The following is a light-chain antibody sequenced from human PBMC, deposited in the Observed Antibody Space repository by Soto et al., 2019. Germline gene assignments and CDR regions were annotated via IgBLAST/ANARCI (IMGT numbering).Light chain of an antibody. V-gene: IGKV1-6*01. Sequence: AIQMTQSPSSLSASVGDRVTITCRASQGIRNDLGWYQQKPGKAPKLLIYAASSLQSGVPSRFSGSGSGTDLTLAISSLQPEDFATYYCLQDYNYPPTFGQGTKVDI. CDR1: QGIRND. CDR2: AAS. CDR3: LQDYNYPPT. J-gene: IGKJ1*01.